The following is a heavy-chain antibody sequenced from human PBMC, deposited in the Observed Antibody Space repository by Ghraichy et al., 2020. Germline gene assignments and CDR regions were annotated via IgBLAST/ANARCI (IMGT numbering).Heavy chain of an antibody. J-gene: IGHJ5*02. CDR1: RGSISSYY. Sequence: SETLSLTCTVSRGSISSYYWSWIRQPPGKGLEWIGYIYYSGSTNYNPSLKSRVTISVDTSKNQFSLKLSSVTAADTAVYYCARHEGSANYGDYWANWFDPWGQGTLVTVSS. D-gene: IGHD4-17*01. V-gene: IGHV4-59*08. CDR2: IYYSGST. CDR3: ARHEGSANYGDYWANWFDP.